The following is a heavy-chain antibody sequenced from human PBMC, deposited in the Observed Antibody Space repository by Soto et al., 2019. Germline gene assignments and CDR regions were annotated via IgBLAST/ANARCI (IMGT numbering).Heavy chain of an antibody. Sequence: PSETLSLTCTVSGGSISSYYWSWIRQPPGKGLEWIGYIYYSGSTNYNPSLKSRVTISVDTSKNQFSLKLSSVTAADTAVYYCARSTPLDGDYGYFDYWGQGTLVTASS. CDR3: ARSTPLDGDYGYFDY. V-gene: IGHV4-59*01. CDR2: IYYSGST. D-gene: IGHD4-17*01. CDR1: GGSISSYY. J-gene: IGHJ4*02.